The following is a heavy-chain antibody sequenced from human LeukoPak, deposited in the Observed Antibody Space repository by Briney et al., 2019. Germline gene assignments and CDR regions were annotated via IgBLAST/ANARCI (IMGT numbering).Heavy chain of an antibody. CDR3: ARRNYYDSSGHHDAFDI. J-gene: IGHJ3*02. Sequence: SETLSLTCTVSGGSISSYYWSWIRQLPGKGLEWIGYIYYSGSTNYNPSLKSRVTMSVDTSKNQFSLKLSSVTAADTAVYYCARRNYYDSSGHHDAFDIWGQGTMVTVSS. V-gene: IGHV4-59*08. CDR2: IYYSGST. D-gene: IGHD3-22*01. CDR1: GGSISSYY.